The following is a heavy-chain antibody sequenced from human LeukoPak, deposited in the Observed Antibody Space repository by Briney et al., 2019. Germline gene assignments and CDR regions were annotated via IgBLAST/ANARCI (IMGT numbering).Heavy chain of an antibody. V-gene: IGHV3-15*01. Sequence: PGGSLRLSCAASGLTISSAWMSWVRQPPGKGLEYVGRIKSESDGGTTDHAAPVKGRFTISRDDSKNTLYLQMNSLTIEDTAVYYCTTPPDWGQGTLVTVSP. J-gene: IGHJ4*02. CDR1: GLTISSAW. CDR3: TTPPD. CDR2: IKSESDGGTT.